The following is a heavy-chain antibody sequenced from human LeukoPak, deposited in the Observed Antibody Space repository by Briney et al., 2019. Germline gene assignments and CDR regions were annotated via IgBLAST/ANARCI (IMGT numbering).Heavy chain of an antibody. CDR2: IYYSGST. D-gene: IGHD3-22*01. V-gene: IGHV4-59*01. Sequence: TSETLSLTCTVSGGSISSYYWSWIRQPPGKGLEWIGHIYYSGSTNYNPSLKSRVTISVDTSKNQFPLKLSSVTAADTAVYYCARVEVEYYDSRGYYQDYYYYYMDVWGKGTTVSVSS. CDR1: GGSISSYY. CDR3: ARVEVEYYDSRGYYQDYYYYYMDV. J-gene: IGHJ6*03.